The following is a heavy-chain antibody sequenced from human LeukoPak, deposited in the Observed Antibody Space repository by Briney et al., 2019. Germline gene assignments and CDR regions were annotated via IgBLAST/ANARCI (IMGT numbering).Heavy chain of an antibody. Sequence: PSETLSLTCTVSGGSISSYYWSWIRQPPGKGLEWIGSIYYSRSTNYNPSLKSRVTISVDTSKIQFSLKLSSVTAADTAVYYCATSPLGAGDFDYWGQGTLVTVSS. J-gene: IGHJ4*02. CDR2: IYYSRST. CDR1: GGSISSYY. V-gene: IGHV4-59*01. D-gene: IGHD6-19*01. CDR3: ATSPLGAGDFDY.